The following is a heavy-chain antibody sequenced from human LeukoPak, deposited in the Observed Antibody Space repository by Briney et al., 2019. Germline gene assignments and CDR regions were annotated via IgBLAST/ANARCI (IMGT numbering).Heavy chain of an antibody. CDR2: ISSNGGST. V-gene: IGHV3-64*01. CDR1: GFTFSSYA. Sequence: GGSLRLSCAASGFTFSSYAMHWVRQAPGKGLEYVSAISSNGGSTYYANSVKGRFTISRDNSKNTLYLQMGSLRAEDMAVYYCARETYSGGPWWFDPWGQGTLVTVSS. CDR3: ARETYSGGPWWFDP. J-gene: IGHJ5*02. D-gene: IGHD2-15*01.